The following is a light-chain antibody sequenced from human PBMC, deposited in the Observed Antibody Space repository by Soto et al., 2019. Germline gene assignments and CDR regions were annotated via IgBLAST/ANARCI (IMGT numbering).Light chain of an antibody. Sequence: QSVLTQPPSASGTPGQRVTISCSGSSSNIGSNTVDWYQQLPGTAPKLLIYNNNQRPSGDPERFSGSKSGTSASLAIGGLQSEDEADYYCCSYAGSTTLWVFGGGTKLTVL. V-gene: IGLV1-44*01. CDR3: CSYAGSTTLWV. CDR1: SSNIGSNT. CDR2: NNN. J-gene: IGLJ3*02.